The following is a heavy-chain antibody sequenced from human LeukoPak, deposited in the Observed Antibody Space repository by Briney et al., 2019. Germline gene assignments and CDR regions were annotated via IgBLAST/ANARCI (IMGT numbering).Heavy chain of an antibody. CDR2: IYYSGST. V-gene: IGHV4-61*05. J-gene: IGHJ4*02. Sequence: PSETLSLTCTVSGGSISSSSHYWGWIRQPPGKGLEWIGYIYYSGSTNYNPSLKSRVTISVDTSKNQFSLKLSSVTAADTAVYYCARLPIAVDAYYFDYWGQGTLVTVSS. CDR1: GGSISSSSHY. CDR3: ARLPIAVDAYYFDY. D-gene: IGHD6-19*01.